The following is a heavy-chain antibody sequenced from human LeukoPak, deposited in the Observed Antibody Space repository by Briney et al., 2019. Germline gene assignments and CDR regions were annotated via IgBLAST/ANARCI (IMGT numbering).Heavy chain of an antibody. CDR3: ARAAYYYDSSGYYFDY. J-gene: IGHJ4*02. V-gene: IGHV3-23*01. Sequence: GGSLRLSCAASGFTFSSYAMSWVRQAPGKGLEWVSAISGSGGSTYYADSVKGRFTISRDNAKNSLYLQMNSLRAEDTAVYYCARAAYYYDSSGYYFDYWGQGTLVTVSS. CDR1: GFTFSSYA. D-gene: IGHD3-22*01. CDR2: ISGSGGST.